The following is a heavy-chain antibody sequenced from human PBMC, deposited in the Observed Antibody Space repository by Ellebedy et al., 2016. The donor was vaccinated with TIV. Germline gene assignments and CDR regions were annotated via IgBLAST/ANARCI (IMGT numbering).Heavy chain of an antibody. CDR2: INPNSGGT. CDR3: ARGGAYYGSGSRPDP. D-gene: IGHD3-10*01. V-gene: IGHV1-2*02. CDR1: GYTFSGYY. Sequence: AASVKVSCKASGYTFSGYYMHWARQAPGQGLEWMGWINPNSGGTNYAQKFQGRVTMTRDTSISTAYMELNRLRSDDTALYYCARGGAYYGSGSRPDPWGQGTLVTVSS. J-gene: IGHJ5*02.